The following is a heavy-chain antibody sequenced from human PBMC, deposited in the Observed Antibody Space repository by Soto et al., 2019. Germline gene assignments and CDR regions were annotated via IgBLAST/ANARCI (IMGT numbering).Heavy chain of an antibody. Sequence: PGGSLRLSCAASGFTFSSYAMHWVRQAPGKGLEWVAVISYDGSIKYYADSVKGRFTISRDNSKNTLYLQMNSLRAEDTAVYYCARAPAVAGLDGGYFDYWGQGTLVTVSS. CDR2: ISYDGSIK. CDR1: GFTFSSYA. J-gene: IGHJ4*02. CDR3: ARAPAVAGLDGGYFDY. V-gene: IGHV3-30-3*01. D-gene: IGHD6-19*01.